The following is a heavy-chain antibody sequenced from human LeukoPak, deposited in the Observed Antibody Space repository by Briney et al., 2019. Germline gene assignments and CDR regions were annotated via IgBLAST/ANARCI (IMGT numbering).Heavy chain of an antibody. Sequence: GGSLRLSCAASGFTFSSYGMHWVRQAPGKGLEWVAVISYDGSNKYYADSVKDRFTISRDKSKNTLYLQMNSLRAEDTAVYYCARDWSSTGGLDVWGQGTTVTVSS. V-gene: IGHV3-30*03. CDR2: ISYDGSNK. CDR1: GFTFSSYG. CDR3: ARDWSSTGGLDV. D-gene: IGHD2-2*01. J-gene: IGHJ6*02.